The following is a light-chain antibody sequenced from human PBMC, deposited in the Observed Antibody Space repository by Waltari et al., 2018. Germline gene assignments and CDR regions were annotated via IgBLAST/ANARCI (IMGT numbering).Light chain of an antibody. V-gene: IGKV3-15*01. Sequence: ERVRTQSPATTSVSQGEKTSPPCRASQSVSSILAWYQQTPGQAPRLLIYGASTRVSGIPARFSGSGSGTEFTLTIISLQSEDFAVYYCQQYNNWPPQYTFGQGTKLEIK. CDR2: GAS. J-gene: IGKJ2*01. CDR1: QSVSSI. CDR3: QQYNNWPPQYT.